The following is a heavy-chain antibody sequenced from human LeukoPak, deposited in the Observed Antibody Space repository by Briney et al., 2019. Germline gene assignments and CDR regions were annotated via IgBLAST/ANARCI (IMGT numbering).Heavy chain of an antibody. Sequence: GASVKVSCKASGGTFSSYAISWVRQAPAQGLEWMGGIIPIFGTANYAQKFQGRVTISTDEATSTAYIELSSQRSEVTAVYCLAIGGSVVPAAITVCHYGGQGTRVTVSS. V-gene: IGHV1-69*05. CDR2: IIPIFGTA. CDR3: AIGGSVVPAAITVCHY. D-gene: IGHD2-2*01. J-gene: IGHJ4*02. CDR1: GGTFSSYA.